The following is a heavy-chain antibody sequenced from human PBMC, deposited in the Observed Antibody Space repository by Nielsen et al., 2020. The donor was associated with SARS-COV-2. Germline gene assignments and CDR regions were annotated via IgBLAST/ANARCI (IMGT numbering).Heavy chain of an antibody. Sequence: SETLSLTCAVYGGSFSGYYWSWIRQPPGKGLELIGEINHSGSTNYNPSLKSRVTISVDTSKNQFSLKLSSVTAADTAVYYCARRSPPSPKYYYDSSGYYPFDYWGQGTLVTVSS. J-gene: IGHJ4*02. V-gene: IGHV4-34*01. D-gene: IGHD3-22*01. CDR3: ARRSPPSPKYYYDSSGYYPFDY. CDR1: GGSFSGYY. CDR2: INHSGST.